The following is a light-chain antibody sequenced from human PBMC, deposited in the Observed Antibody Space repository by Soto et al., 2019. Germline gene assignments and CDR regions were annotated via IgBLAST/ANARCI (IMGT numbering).Light chain of an antibody. J-gene: IGLJ1*01. CDR3: AAWDDSLNGLV. Sequence: QPVLTQPPSASGTPGQRVTISCSGSSSNIGSNTVNWYQQLPGTAPKLLIYNNNQRPSGVPDRFSGSKPGTSASLAISGLQSEDEADYYCAAWDDSLNGLVFGTGTKLTVL. CDR1: SSNIGSNT. CDR2: NNN. V-gene: IGLV1-44*01.